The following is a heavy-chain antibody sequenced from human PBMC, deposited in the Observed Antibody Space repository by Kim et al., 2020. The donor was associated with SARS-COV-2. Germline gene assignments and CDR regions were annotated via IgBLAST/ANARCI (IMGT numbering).Heavy chain of an antibody. V-gene: IGHV3-48*02. Sequence: GGSLRLSCAASGFTFSSYSMNWVRQAPGKGLEWVSYISSSSTIYYADSVKGRFTISRDNAKYSLYLQMNSLRDEDTAVYYCARDKSYYLLWGQGTLVTVSS. CDR2: ISSSSTI. J-gene: IGHJ4*02. CDR3: ARDKSYYLL. D-gene: IGHD3-10*01. CDR1: GFTFSSYS.